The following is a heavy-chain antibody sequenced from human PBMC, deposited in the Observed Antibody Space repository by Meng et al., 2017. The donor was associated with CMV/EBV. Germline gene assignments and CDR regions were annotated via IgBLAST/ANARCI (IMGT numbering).Heavy chain of an antibody. D-gene: IGHD2-2*01. V-gene: IGHV1-69*04. Sequence: FSSYTISWVRQAPGRGLEWMGRISPILGIANYAQKVQGRVTITADKSTSTAYMGLSSLRSEDTAVYYCARDPKYCSSTSCPVAGWFDPWGQGTLVTVSS. CDR3: ARDPKYCSSTSCPVAGWFDP. J-gene: IGHJ5*02. CDR2: ISPILGIA. CDR1: FSSYT.